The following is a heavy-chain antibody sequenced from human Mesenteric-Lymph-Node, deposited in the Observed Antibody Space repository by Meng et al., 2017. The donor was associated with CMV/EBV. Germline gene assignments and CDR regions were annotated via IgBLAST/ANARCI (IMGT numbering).Heavy chain of an antibody. CDR1: GFTFSSYG. D-gene: IGHD4-17*01. J-gene: IGHJ6*02. CDR3: ARDLSVTTYYYYGMDV. Sequence: GESLKISCAASGFTFSSYGMHWVRQAPGKGLEWVAFIRFDGSNEYYPDSVKGRFTISRDNSKNTLYLQMNSLRAEDTAVYYCARDLSVTTYYYYGMDVWGQGATVTVSS. V-gene: IGHV3-30*02. CDR2: IRFDGSNE.